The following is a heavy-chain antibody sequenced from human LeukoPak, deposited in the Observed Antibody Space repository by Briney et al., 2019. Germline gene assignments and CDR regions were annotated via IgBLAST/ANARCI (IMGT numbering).Heavy chain of an antibody. D-gene: IGHD2-2*01. J-gene: IGHJ4*02. Sequence: PGGSLRLSCAASGFTFSTFDMTWVRQAPGKGLEWVSGISGSDRSIYYADSVKGRFTISRDNAKNTLYLQMNSLRAEDTAVYYCAKGRASCCDYWGLGALVTVSS. CDR1: GFTFSTFD. CDR3: AKGRASCCDY. CDR2: ISGSDRSI. V-gene: IGHV3-23*01.